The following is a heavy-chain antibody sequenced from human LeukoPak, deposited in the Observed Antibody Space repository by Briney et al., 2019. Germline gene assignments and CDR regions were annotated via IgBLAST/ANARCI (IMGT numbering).Heavy chain of an antibody. J-gene: IGHJ4*02. D-gene: IGHD1-26*01. CDR3: AKDGYSGSYPGHFDY. V-gene: IGHV3-9*01. CDR1: GFTFDDYA. CDR2: ISWNSGSI. Sequence: GGSLRLSCAASGFTFDDYAMHWVRQAPGKGLEWVSGISWNSGSIGYADSVKGRFTISRDNAKNSLYLQMNSLRAEDTALYYCAKDGYSGSYPGHFDYWGQGTLVTVSS.